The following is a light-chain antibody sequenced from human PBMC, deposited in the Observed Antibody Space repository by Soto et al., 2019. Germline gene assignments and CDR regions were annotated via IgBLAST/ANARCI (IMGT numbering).Light chain of an antibody. V-gene: IGLV2-14*01. Sequence: QSALTQPASVSGSPGQSITISCIGTSGDVGNYNYVSWYQQHPGKVPKLMIYEVSNRPSGVSHRFSGSKSGNTASLTISWLQAEDEADYYCSSYTTSSTYVFGTGTKVTVL. CDR3: SSYTTSSTYV. J-gene: IGLJ1*01. CDR1: SGDVGNYNY. CDR2: EVS.